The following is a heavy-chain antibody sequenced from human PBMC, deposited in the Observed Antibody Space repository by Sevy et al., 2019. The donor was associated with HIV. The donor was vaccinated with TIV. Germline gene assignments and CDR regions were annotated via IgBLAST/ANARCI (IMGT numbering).Heavy chain of an antibody. J-gene: IGHJ6*02. CDR1: GGTFSSYA. Sequence: ASVKVSCKASGGTFSSYAISWVRQAPGQGLEWMGGIIPIFGTANYAQKFQGRVTITADDSTSTAYMELSSLRSEDTAVYYCAREVVTMVRGVITEDYYYYYGMDVWGQGTTVTVSS. CDR2: IIPIFGTA. CDR3: AREVVTMVRGVITEDYYYYYGMDV. D-gene: IGHD3-10*01. V-gene: IGHV1-69*13.